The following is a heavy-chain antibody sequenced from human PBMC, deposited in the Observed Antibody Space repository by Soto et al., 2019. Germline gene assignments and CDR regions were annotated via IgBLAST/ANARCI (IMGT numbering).Heavy chain of an antibody. D-gene: IGHD4-17*01. J-gene: IGHJ6*02. V-gene: IGHV3-30*18. CDR3: AKETVTEYYYYYYGMDV. CDR1: GFTFSSYG. Sequence: QVQLVESGGGVVQPGRSLRLSCAASGFTFSSYGMHWVRQAPGKGLEWVAVISYDGSNKYYADSVKGRFTISRDNSKNTLYLQMNNLRAEDTAVYYCAKETVTEYYYYYYGMDVWGQGTTVTVSS. CDR2: ISYDGSNK.